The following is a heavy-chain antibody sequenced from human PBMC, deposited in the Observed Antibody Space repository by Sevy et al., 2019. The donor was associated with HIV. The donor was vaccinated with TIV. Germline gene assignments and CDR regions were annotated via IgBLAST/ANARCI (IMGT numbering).Heavy chain of an antibody. Sequence: ASVKVSCKASGYTFTSYGISWVRQAPGQGLEWMGWISAYNGNTNYAQKLQGRVTMTTDTSTRTAYMELKGLSSDDTAVYYCARDLELTTVTDATDYWGQGTLVTVSS. CDR2: ISAYNGNT. CDR3: ARDLELTTVTDATDY. CDR1: GYTFTSYG. J-gene: IGHJ4*02. V-gene: IGHV1-18*01. D-gene: IGHD4-17*01.